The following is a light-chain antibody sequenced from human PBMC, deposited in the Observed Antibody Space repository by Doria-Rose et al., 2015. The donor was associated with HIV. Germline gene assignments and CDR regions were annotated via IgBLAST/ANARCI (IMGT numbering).Light chain of an antibody. CDR3: QQYDSAPWT. J-gene: IGKJ1*01. CDR2: WAS. CDR1: QSVLYSSNNKNN. Sequence: EIVMTPSPDSLAVSLGERATINCKSSQSVLYSSNNKNNLAWYQQKPGQPPKLLIYWASTRESGVPDRFSGSGSGTEFTLTISSLQAEDVAVYYCQQYDSAPWTVGQGTKVE. V-gene: IGKV4-1*01.